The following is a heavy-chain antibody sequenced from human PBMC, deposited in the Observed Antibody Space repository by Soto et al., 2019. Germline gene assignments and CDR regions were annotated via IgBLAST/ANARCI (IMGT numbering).Heavy chain of an antibody. CDR2: LHSGGDT. CDR1: GIPVSSNY. Sequence: EVQLVESGGGLVQPGGSLRLSCVASGIPVSSNYMTWVRQAPGKGLEWVSVLHSGGDTYYANSVKGRFTISRHDSTNTLYLQMNSLTPEDTAVYYCARDGPYYYASRMDVWGHGTTVTVSS. D-gene: IGHD3-10*01. V-gene: IGHV3-53*04. J-gene: IGHJ6*02. CDR3: ARDGPYYYASRMDV.